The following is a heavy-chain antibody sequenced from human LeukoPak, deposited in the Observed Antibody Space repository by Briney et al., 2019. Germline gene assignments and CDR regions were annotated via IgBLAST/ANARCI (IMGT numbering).Heavy chain of an antibody. CDR3: AREKRPSIAVAGTNAFDI. V-gene: IGHV4-4*02. J-gene: IGHJ3*02. Sequence: PSETLSLTCAVSGGSISSSNWWSWVRQPPGKGLEWIGEIYHSGSTNYNPSLKSRVTISVDKSKNQFSLKLSSVTAADTAVYYCAREKRPSIAVAGTNAFDIWGQGTMVTVSS. D-gene: IGHD6-19*01. CDR2: IYHSGST. CDR1: GGSISSSNW.